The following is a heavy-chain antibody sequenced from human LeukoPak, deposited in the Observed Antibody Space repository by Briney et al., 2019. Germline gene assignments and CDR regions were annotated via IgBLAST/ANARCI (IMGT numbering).Heavy chain of an antibody. CDR3: LFPIFQH. D-gene: IGHD3-10*02. J-gene: IGHJ1*01. V-gene: IGHV3-15*01. CDR1: GFTFSDAW. Sequence: GGSLTLSCAASGFTFSDAWMRWLRQAPGKGLVWVGRIKSKTEGETMNFGAGMKDRFRNSRDDSKNTLYLQINSLKTEDTAVYYCLFPIFQHWGQGTLVTVSS. CDR2: IKSKTEGETM.